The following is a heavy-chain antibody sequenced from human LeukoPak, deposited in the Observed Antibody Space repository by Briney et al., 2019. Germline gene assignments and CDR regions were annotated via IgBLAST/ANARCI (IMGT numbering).Heavy chain of an antibody. CDR1: GFTFGDYA. D-gene: IGHD1-26*01. J-gene: IGHJ4*02. V-gene: IGHV3-49*04. CDR3: TREEGGSPDY. Sequence: ALRLSCTASGFTFGDYAMSWVRQAPGKGLEWVGFIRSKVYGGTKEYAAYVKGRFTISRDDSKSIAYLQMNSLKTEDTAVYYCTREEGGSPDYWGQGTLVTVSS. CDR2: IRSKVYGGTK.